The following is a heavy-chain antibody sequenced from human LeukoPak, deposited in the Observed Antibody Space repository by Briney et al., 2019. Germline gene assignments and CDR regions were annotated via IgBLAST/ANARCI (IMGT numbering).Heavy chain of an antibody. CDR3: ASGSGSCFDY. V-gene: IGHV4-30-2*01. CDR2: IYHSGST. J-gene: IGHJ4*02. CDR1: GGSISSNIYS. Sequence: PSETLSLTCAVSGGSISSNIYSWSWIRQPPGKGLEWIGYIYHSGSTSYYPSLKSRVTVSVDRSKNQFTLKLSSVTAADTAVYFCASGSGSCFDYWGQGTLVTVSS. D-gene: IGHD3-10*01.